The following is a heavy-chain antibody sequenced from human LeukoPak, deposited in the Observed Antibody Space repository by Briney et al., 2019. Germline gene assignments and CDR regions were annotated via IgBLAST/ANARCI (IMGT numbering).Heavy chain of an antibody. D-gene: IGHD1-14*01. J-gene: IGHJ4*02. V-gene: IGHV3-23*01. CDR2: ISGHGGTT. Sequence: GGSLRLSCAASGFTFSSYAMSWVRQAPGKGLEWVSTISGHGGTTYYADSVKGRFTISRDFSKNTLYLQMNGLRAEDTAVYYCAKSGGTQMDFDCWGLGTLVTASS. CDR3: AKSGGTQMDFDC. CDR1: GFTFSSYA.